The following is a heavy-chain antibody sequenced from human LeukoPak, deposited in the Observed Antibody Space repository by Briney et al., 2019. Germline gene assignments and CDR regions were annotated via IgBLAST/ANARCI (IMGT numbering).Heavy chain of an antibody. CDR2: INHSGST. CDR1: GGSFSGYY. V-gene: IGHV4-34*01. CDR3: ARTQLRFLGCFDP. D-gene: IGHD3-3*01. J-gene: IGHJ5*02. Sequence: KPSETLSLTCAVYGGSFSGYYWSWIRQPPGKGLEWIGEINHSGSTNYNPSLKSRVTISVDTSKNQFSLKLSSVTAADTAVYYCARTQLRFLGCFDPWGQGTLVTVSS.